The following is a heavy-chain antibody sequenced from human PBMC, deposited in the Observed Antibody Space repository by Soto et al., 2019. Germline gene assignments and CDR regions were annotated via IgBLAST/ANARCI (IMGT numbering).Heavy chain of an antibody. CDR2: IYWNDDK. CDR3: AHSLGYCSSTSCSHNWFDP. Sequence: GTAPKPVTPTQTLTQTCTSSGFSLSTREVGVGWIRQPPGKALEWLALIYWNDDKRYSPSLKSRLTITKDTSKNQVVLTMTNMDPVDTATYYCAHSLGYCSSTSCSHNWFDPWGQGTLVTVSS. V-gene: IGHV2-5*01. CDR1: GFSLSTREVG. J-gene: IGHJ5*02. D-gene: IGHD2-2*01.